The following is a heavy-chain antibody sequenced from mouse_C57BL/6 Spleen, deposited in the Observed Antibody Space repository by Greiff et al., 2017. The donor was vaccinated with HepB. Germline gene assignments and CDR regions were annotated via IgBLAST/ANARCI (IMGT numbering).Heavy chain of an antibody. V-gene: IGHV1-72*01. CDR3: ARLGYGYPPLDY. CDR1: GYTFTSYW. Sequence: QVQLQQPGAELVKPGASVKLSCKASGYTFTSYWMHWVKPRPGRGLERIGRIDPNSGGTKYSEKFKSKATLTVDKPSSSAYMQLSSLTSEDSAVFCWARLGYGYPPLDYLGQGTTLTVSS. CDR2: IDPNSGGT. D-gene: IGHD2-14*01. J-gene: IGHJ2*01.